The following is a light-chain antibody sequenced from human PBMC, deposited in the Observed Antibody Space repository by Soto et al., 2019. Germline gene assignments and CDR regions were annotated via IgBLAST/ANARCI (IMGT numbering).Light chain of an antibody. V-gene: IGKV3-20*01. J-gene: IGKJ2*01. CDR3: RQYGSSPSYT. Sequence: EIVLTQSPGTLSLSPGERATLSCRASQSLSSSSYLAWYQQKPGQAPRLLIYGASSRATGIPDRFSGSGSATDFTLTISRLETEDFAVYYCRQYGSSPSYTFGQGTKLEIK. CDR1: QSLSSSSY. CDR2: GAS.